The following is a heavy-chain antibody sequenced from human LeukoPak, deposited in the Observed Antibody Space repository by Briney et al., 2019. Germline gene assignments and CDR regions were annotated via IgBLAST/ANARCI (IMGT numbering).Heavy chain of an antibody. J-gene: IGHJ4*02. V-gene: IGHV4-34*01. CDR3: ARGSTVRIPIFGVVIPLYFDY. CDR2: INHSGST. Sequence: SETLSLTCAVYGGSFSGYYWSWIRQPPGKGLEWIGEINHSGSTNYNPSLKSRVTISVDTSKNQFSLKLSSVTAADTAVYYCARGSTVRIPIFGVVIPLYFDYWGQGTLVTVSS. D-gene: IGHD3-3*01. CDR1: GGSFSGYY.